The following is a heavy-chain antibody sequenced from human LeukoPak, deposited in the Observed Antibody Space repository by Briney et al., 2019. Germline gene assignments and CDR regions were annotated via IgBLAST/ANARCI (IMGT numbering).Heavy chain of an antibody. V-gene: IGHV1-69*13. D-gene: IGHD6-19*01. Sequence: ASVKVSCKASGGTFSSYAISWVRQAPGQGLEWMGGIIPIFGTANYAQKFQGRVTITADESTSTAYMELSSLRSEDTAVYYCAGEGEQWLVPWFDPWGQGTLVTVSS. CDR3: AGEGEQWLVPWFDP. CDR1: GGTFSSYA. CDR2: IIPIFGTA. J-gene: IGHJ5*02.